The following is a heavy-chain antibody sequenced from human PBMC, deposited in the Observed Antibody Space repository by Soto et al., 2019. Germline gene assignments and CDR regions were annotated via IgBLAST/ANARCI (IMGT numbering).Heavy chain of an antibody. D-gene: IGHD5-12*01. CDR3: ARGYSRPDVFDS. CDR2: LSHSEAT. J-gene: IGHJ5*01. V-gene: IGHV4-31*01. Sequence: QVQLQESGPGLMKPSQTLSLTCTVSGGYISSAGSFWSWVRQHPGKGLEWIGYLSHSEATHSNSALKSPVTMPIDTSTNQFSLHLGSVTAPGTTVYYCARGYSRPDVFDSWGPGTVVSVSS. CDR1: GGYISSAGSF.